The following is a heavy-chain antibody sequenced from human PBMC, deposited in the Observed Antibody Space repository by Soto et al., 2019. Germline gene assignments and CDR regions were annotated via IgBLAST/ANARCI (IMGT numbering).Heavy chain of an antibody. CDR3: AKNKETGTTGGLGY. V-gene: IGHV3-23*01. J-gene: IGHJ4*01. Sequence: VGSLRLSCAASGFTFSSYAMSWVRQAPVKGLEWVSTISGSGGTTYYADSVKGRFTISRDNSKNTLYLQMNSLRAEDTAVYYCAKNKETGTTGGLGYWGHGTPVTVS. D-gene: IGHD1-1*01. CDR1: GFTFSSYA. CDR2: ISGSGGTT.